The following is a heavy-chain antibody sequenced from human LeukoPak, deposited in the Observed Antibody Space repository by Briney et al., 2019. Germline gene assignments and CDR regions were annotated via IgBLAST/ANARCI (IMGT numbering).Heavy chain of an antibody. CDR2: ISYDGSNK. J-gene: IGHJ4*02. Sequence: SCKASGGTFSSYAMHWVRQAPGKGLEWVAAISYDGSNKYYADSVKGRFTISRDNSKNTLYLQMNSLRAEDTAVYYCAKDFYAGQYDFWSGYYHDYWGQGTLVTVSS. V-gene: IGHV3-30-3*02. CDR3: AKDFYAGQYDFWSGYYHDY. CDR1: GGTFSSYA. D-gene: IGHD3-3*01.